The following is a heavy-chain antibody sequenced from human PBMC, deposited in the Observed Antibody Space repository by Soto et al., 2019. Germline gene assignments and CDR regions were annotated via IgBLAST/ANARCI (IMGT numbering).Heavy chain of an antibody. CDR3: ARPLVAPVAGPYYYGMDV. J-gene: IGHJ6*02. D-gene: IGHD6-19*01. V-gene: IGHV3-33*01. Sequence: QIQLVESGGGVVQPGRSVRLSCTASEFTFNSYGFNWVRQAPGKGLEWVAVIWYDGNTKYYADSVKGRFTISRDNLRSTVYLQMNSLTAEDTAVYYCARPLVAPVAGPYYYGMDVWGQGTTVTVSS. CDR1: EFTFNSYG. CDR2: IWYDGNTK.